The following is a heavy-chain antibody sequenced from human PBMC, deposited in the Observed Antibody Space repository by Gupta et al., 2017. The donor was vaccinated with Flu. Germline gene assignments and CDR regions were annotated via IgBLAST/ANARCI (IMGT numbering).Heavy chain of an antibody. CDR3: ATVTTGC. CDR1: GFTFSGSY. Sequence: APGFTFSGSYLQWVRQAPGKGLVWVSRINPDGSSTTYADSVKGRFTISRDNAKNTLYLQMNSLGADDTAVYYCATVTTGCWGQGTLVTVSS. D-gene: IGHD4-17*01. J-gene: IGHJ4*02. V-gene: IGHV3-74*03. CDR2: INPDGSST.